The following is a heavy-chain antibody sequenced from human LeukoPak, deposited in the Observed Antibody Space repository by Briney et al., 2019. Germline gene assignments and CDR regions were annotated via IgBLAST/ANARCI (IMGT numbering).Heavy chain of an antibody. J-gene: IGHJ4*02. V-gene: IGHV3-23*01. CDR3: AKDRGTSTDY. CDR1: GFTFSSYS. CDR2: ISGSGGST. Sequence: GGSLRLPCAASGFTFSSYSMNWVRQAPGKGLEWVSAISGSGGSTYYADSVKGRFTISRDNSKNTLYLQMNSLRAEDTAVYYCAKDRGTSTDYWGQGTLVTVSS. D-gene: IGHD1-26*01.